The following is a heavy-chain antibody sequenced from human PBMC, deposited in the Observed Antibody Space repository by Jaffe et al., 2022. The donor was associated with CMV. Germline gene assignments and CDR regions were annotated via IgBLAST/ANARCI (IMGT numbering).Heavy chain of an antibody. Sequence: VELEQSGTELRKPGSSVKVPCKTSGGTFGSYGFSWVRQAPGRGLEWMGGIIPMFGVTNSAQRFQDRVAFTADGTTGTLYLELNDLTSDDTAVYYCARDPGHYASTGYYRPYYFDYWGQGTIITVST. V-gene: IGHV1-69*01. CDR2: IIPMFGVT. J-gene: IGHJ4*02. D-gene: IGHD3-22*01. CDR3: ARDPGHYASTGYYRPYYFDY. CDR1: GGTFGSYG.